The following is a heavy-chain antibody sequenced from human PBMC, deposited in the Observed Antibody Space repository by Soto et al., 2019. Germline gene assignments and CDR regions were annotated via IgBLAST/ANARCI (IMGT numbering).Heavy chain of an antibody. CDR1: GGSTSGKD. CDR2: IYSSGRT. D-gene: IGHD3-9*01. V-gene: IGHV4-4*07. Sequence: QVHLQESGPGVVKASETLSLTCSLSGGSTSGKDWSWIRQSAGKGLEWIGRIYSSGRTHYNPSLGSRVSMSVAQNSFSLGLTSVTAADTAIYYCARDFDVNTALDYWYFDLWGRGTQVSVSS. J-gene: IGHJ2*01. CDR3: ARDFDVNTALDYWYFDL.